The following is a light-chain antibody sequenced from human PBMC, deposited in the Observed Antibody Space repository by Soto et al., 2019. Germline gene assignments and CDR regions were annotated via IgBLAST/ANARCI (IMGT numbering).Light chain of an antibody. Sequence: EIVLTQSPATLSLSPGERATLSCRASQSVSSSYLAWYQQKPGQAPRLLIYGASSRATGIPDRFSGSGSGTDFTLTISRLEPEDFAVYYCQQYGSSPPWKFGQGTKVDIK. CDR1: QSVSSSY. J-gene: IGKJ1*01. CDR2: GAS. V-gene: IGKV3-20*01. CDR3: QQYGSSPPWK.